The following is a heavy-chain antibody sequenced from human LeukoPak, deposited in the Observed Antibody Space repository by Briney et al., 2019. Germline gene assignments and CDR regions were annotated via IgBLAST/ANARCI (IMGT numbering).Heavy chain of an antibody. Sequence: PSETLSLTCTVSGGSITNSYWNWIRQSPGKGLEWIGYINYSGSTNYDPSLKSRVTISVDTSKNQFSLKLSSVTAADTAVYFCARDPLSTNDFDIWGQGTMVTVSS. V-gene: IGHV4-59*01. CDR1: GGSITNSY. D-gene: IGHD1-1*01. CDR3: ARDPLSTNDFDI. CDR2: INYSGST. J-gene: IGHJ3*02.